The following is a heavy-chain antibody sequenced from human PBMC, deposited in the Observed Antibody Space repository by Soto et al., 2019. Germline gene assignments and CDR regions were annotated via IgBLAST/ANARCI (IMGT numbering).Heavy chain of an antibody. CDR3: ARDSDCHSTSCFFPPHV. J-gene: IGHJ6*02. CDR1: GFTFSDEN. V-gene: IGHV3-21*06. CDR2: ISGGASYI. D-gene: IGHD2-2*01. Sequence: QLVESGGGLVKPGGSLRLSCSASGFTFSDENMSWVRQAPGKGLDWVSGISGGASYIFYADSVQGRFSISRDNPKNSLLLEMNSLRVEDTAVYYCARDSDCHSTSCFFPPHVWGQGATVTVSS.